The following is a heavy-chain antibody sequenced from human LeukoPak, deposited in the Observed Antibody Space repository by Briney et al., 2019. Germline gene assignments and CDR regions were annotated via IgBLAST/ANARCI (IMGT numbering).Heavy chain of an antibody. J-gene: IGHJ5*02. CDR1: GYSISSGYY. Sequence: SETLSLTCAVSGYSISSGYYWGWIRQPPGKGLEWIGSIYHSGSTYYNPSLKSRVTISVDTSKNQFSLKLSSVTAADTAVYYCARGSGGSEMSFDPWGQGTLVTVSP. D-gene: IGHD3-10*01. CDR3: ARGSGGSEMSFDP. V-gene: IGHV4-38-2*01. CDR2: IYHSGST.